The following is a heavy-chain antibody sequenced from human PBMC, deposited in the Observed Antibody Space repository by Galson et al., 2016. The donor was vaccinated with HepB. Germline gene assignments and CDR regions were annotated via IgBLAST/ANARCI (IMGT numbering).Heavy chain of an antibody. D-gene: IGHD1/OR15-1a*01. CDR1: GFTFSNYA. J-gene: IGHJ4*02. CDR3: ANAEKWEHDY. CDR2: ILGDGDTT. V-gene: IGHV3-23*01. Sequence: SLRLSCAASGFTFSNYAMTWVRQAPGKGLEWVSGILGDGDTTYYADSVKGRFTISRDNSKNALFLQMYGLRAEDTAVYHCANAEKWEHDYWGQGTLVTGSS.